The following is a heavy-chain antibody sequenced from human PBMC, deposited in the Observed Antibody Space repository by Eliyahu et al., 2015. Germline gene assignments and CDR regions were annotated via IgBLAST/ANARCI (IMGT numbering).Heavy chain of an antibody. CDR1: GFTFSXYS. Sequence: EVQLVESGGGLVKPGGSLXLSCAASGFTFSXYSMNWVRQAPGKGLEWVSSISSSSSYIYYADSVKGRFTISRDNAKNSLYLQMNSLRAEDTAVYYCARVTVTDYYYGMDVWGQGTTVTVSS. J-gene: IGHJ6*02. D-gene: IGHD4-17*01. V-gene: IGHV3-21*01. CDR2: ISSSSSYI. CDR3: ARVTVTDYYYGMDV.